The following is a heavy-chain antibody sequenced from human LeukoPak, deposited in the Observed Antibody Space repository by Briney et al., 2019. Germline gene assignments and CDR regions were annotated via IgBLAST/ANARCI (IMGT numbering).Heavy chain of an antibody. CDR1: GFTFSSYA. Sequence: GGSLRLSCTASGFTFSSYALSWVRQAPGKGLEWVSAVSGSGGSTYYADSVKGRFTVSRDNFKNTLDLQMNSLRAEDTAVYYCAKDTHRYYDSSGVFDDWGQGTLVTVSS. CDR2: VSGSGGST. CDR3: AKDTHRYYDSSGVFDD. J-gene: IGHJ4*02. V-gene: IGHV3-23*01. D-gene: IGHD3-22*01.